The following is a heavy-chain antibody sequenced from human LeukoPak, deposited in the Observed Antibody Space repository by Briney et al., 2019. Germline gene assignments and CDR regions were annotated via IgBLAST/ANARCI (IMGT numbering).Heavy chain of an antibody. V-gene: IGHV3-33*01. CDR3: ARVSGLTEVNYYYYGMDV. CDR2: IWYDGSNK. D-gene: IGHD4/OR15-4a*01. J-gene: IGHJ6*02. Sequence: GGSLRLSCAASGFTFSSYGMHWVRQAPGKGLEWVAVIWYDGSNKYYADSVKGRFTISRDNSKNTLYLQMNSLRAEDTAVYYYARVSGLTEVNYYYYGMDVWGQGTTVTVSS. CDR1: GFTFSSYG.